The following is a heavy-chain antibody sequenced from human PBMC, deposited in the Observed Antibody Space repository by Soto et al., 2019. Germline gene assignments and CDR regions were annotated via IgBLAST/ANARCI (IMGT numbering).Heavy chain of an antibody. CDR2: IYYSGST. Sequence: SETLSLTCTVSGGSVTSGNYYWSWIRQPPGKGLEWIGHIYYSGSTNYNPSLKSRVTISVDASKNQFSLKLSSVTAADTAIYYCARGPVVTPFVDYWGQGTLVTVSS. V-gene: IGHV4-61*01. J-gene: IGHJ4*02. CDR3: ARGPVVTPFVDY. D-gene: IGHD2-21*02. CDR1: GGSVTSGNYY.